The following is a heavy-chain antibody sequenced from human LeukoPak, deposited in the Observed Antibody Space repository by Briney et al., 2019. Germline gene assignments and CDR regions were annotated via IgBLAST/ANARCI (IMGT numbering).Heavy chain of an antibody. CDR1: GGSISSYY. CDR3: ARGGIRGYSAFDNLDF. Sequence: SETLSLTCTVSGGSISSYYWSWIRQPPGKGLEWIGYIYYSGSTNYNPSLKSRVTISVDTSKNQFSLTLTSVTVADTAFYYCARGGIRGYSAFDNLDFWGLGTHFTVSS. V-gene: IGHV4-59*01. CDR2: IYYSGST. D-gene: IGHD5-12*01. J-gene: IGHJ4*02.